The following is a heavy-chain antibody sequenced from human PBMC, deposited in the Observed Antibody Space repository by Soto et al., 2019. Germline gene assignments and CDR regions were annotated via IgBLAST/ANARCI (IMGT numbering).Heavy chain of an antibody. CDR3: VKSWGTMVRGAWFDP. J-gene: IGHJ5*02. CDR2: ISSNGDST. V-gene: IGHV3-64D*06. Sequence: PGGSLRLSCSASGFTFSSYAIHWVRQAPGKGLEYVSGISSNGDSTSYADSVKGRFTISRDNDKNMVYLQMSSLRVEDTAVYYCVKSWGTMVRGAWFDPWGQGALVTVSS. D-gene: IGHD3-10*01. CDR1: GFTFSSYA.